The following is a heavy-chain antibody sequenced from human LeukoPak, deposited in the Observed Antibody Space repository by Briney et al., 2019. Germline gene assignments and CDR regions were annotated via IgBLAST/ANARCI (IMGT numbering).Heavy chain of an antibody. CDR2: IYYSGST. Sequence: SETLSLTCTVSGGSISNYYWSWIRQPPGKGLEWIGYIYYSGSTNYNPSLKSRVTISVDMSKNQFSLRLNSVTAADTAVYYCARDDGYSYGYRFDPWGQGTLVTVSS. D-gene: IGHD5-18*01. J-gene: IGHJ5*02. V-gene: IGHV4-59*01. CDR1: GGSISNYY. CDR3: ARDDGYSYGYRFDP.